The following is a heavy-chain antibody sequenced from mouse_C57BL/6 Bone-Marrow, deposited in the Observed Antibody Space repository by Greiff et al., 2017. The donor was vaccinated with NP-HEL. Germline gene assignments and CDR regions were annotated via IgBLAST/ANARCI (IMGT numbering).Heavy chain of an antibody. CDR2: IYPGDGDT. CDR3: ARAQTAQASPWFAY. J-gene: IGHJ3*01. D-gene: IGHD3-2*02. V-gene: IGHV1-80*01. CDR1: GYAFSSYW. Sequence: QVQLQQSGAELVKPGASVKISCKASGYAFSSYWMNWVKQRPGKGLEWIGQIYPGDGDTNYNGKFKGKATLTADKSSSTAYMQLSSLTSEDSAVYFCARAQTAQASPWFAYWGQGTLVTVSA.